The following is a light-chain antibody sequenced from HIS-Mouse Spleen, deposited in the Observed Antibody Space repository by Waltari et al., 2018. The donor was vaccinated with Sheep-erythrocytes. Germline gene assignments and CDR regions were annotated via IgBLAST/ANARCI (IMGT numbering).Light chain of an antibody. CDR2: DVS. J-gene: IGLJ1*01. CDR3: CSYAGSYNHV. Sequence: QSALTQPRSVSGSPVQSVTISCTGTSSDFGGYNLFPWYQQHPGKAPKLMIYDVSKRPSGVPDRFSGSKSGNTASLTISGLQAEDEADYSCCSYAGSYNHVFATGTKVTVL. V-gene: IGLV2-11*01. CDR1: SSDFGGYNL.